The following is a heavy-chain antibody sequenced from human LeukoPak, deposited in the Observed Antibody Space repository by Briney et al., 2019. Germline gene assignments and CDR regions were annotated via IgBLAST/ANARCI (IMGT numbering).Heavy chain of an antibody. CDR3: ARDPVGGSTIFDS. CDR1: GGSFSSDSAA. D-gene: IGHD1-26*01. Sequence: SQTLSLTCAISGGSFSSDSAAWNWIRQSPSRGLEWLARTYSRSKWYYDYALAVKGRITINPDTSKNQFSLQLNSVTPEDTAVNFCARDPVGGSTIFDSWGQGTLVTVSS. CDR2: TYSRSKWYY. J-gene: IGHJ4*02. V-gene: IGHV6-1*01.